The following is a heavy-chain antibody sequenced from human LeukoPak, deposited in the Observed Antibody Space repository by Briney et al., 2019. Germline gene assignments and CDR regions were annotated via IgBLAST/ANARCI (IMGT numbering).Heavy chain of an antibody. CDR1: GFTVSSNC. CDR2: IYSGGTT. D-gene: IGHD1-26*01. V-gene: IGHV3-53*01. Sequence: GGPLRLSCAVSGFTVSSNCMNWVRQAPGKGLEWVSVIYSGGTTYYADSVKGRFTISRDNSKNTLYLQMNSLRAEDTAVYYCASQWELRYWGQGTLVTVSS. CDR3: ASQWELRY. J-gene: IGHJ4*02.